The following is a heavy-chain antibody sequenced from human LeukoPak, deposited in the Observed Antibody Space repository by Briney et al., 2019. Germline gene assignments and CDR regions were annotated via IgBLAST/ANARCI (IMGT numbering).Heavy chain of an antibody. D-gene: IGHD6-19*01. CDR3: ARAGAVAGTRWPADY. CDR1: GGSISSSYYY. CDR2: ISYSGST. J-gene: IGHJ4*02. V-gene: IGHV4-31*03. Sequence: PSETLSLTCTVSGGSISSSYYYWSWIRQHPGKGLEWIGYISYSGSTYYNPSLKSRVTISVDTSKNQFSLKLSSVTAADTAVYYCARAGAVAGTRWPADYWGQGTLVTVSS.